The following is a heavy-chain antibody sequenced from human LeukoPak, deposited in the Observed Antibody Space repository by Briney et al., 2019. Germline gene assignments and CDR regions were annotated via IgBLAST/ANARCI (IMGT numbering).Heavy chain of an antibody. CDR3: AVGADSSGWYVPFDY. CDR2: IYYSGST. D-gene: IGHD6-19*01. CDR1: GGSISSYY. Sequence: SETLSLTCIVSGGSISSYYWSWIRQPPGKGLEWIGYIYYSGSTNYNPSLKSRVTISVDTSKNQFSLKLSSVTAADTAVYYCAVGADSSGWYVPFDYWGQGTLVTVSS. J-gene: IGHJ4*02. V-gene: IGHV4-59*01.